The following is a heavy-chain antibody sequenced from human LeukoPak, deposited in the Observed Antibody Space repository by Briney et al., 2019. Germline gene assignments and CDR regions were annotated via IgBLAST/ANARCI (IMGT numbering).Heavy chain of an antibody. CDR3: ARDDGSGSYSYNWFDP. Sequence: ASVKVSCKASGYTFTSYDINWVRQATGQGREWMGWMNPNSGNTGYAQKFQGRVTMTRNTSISTAYMELSSLRSEDTAVYYCARDDGSGSYSYNWFDPWGQGTLVTVSS. V-gene: IGHV1-8*01. D-gene: IGHD3-10*01. CDR2: MNPNSGNT. J-gene: IGHJ5*02. CDR1: GYTFTSYD.